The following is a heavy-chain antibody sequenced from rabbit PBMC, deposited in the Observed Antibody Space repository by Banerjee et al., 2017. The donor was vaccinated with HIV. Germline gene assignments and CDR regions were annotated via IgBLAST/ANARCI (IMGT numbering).Heavy chain of an antibody. V-gene: IGHV1S45*01. CDR2: INTSSGNT. CDR1: AFSFSNKYV. D-gene: IGHD1-1*01. J-gene: IGHJ2*01. Sequence: QEQLEESGGDLVKPEGSLTLTCTASAFSFSNKYVMCWVRQAPGKGLEWIACINTSSGNTVYASWAKGRFTITKTSSTTVTLQMTSLTAADTATYFCARGGVASTGYTYAFDPWGPGTLVTVS. CDR3: ARGGVASTGYTYAFDP.